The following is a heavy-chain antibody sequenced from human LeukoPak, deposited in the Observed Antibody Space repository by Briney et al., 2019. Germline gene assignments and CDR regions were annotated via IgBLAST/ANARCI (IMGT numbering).Heavy chain of an antibody. CDR3: ARFRGITGSWNDEYNWFDP. V-gene: IGHV1-2*02. CDR2: INPNSGGT. J-gene: IGHJ5*02. CDR1: GYTFTGYY. Sequence: GASVKVSCKASGYTFTGYYMHWVRQAPGQGLEWMGWINPNSGGTNYAQKFQGRVTMTRDTSTSTAYMELRSLRSDDTAVYYCARFRGITGSWNDEYNWFDPWGQGTLVTVPS. D-gene: IGHD6-13*01.